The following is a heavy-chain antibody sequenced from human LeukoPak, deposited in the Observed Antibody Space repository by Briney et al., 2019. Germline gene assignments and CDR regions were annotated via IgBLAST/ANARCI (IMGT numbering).Heavy chain of an antibody. J-gene: IGHJ6*02. V-gene: IGHV1-46*01. D-gene: IGHD5-24*01. CDR3: ASVYKHGMDV. Sequence: ASVKVSCKASGYTVTSYYMHWVRQAPGQGLEWMAILNPSGGSSNYAQKFQDRATLTRATSTGTVYMELSSLRSEDTAVYYCASVYKHGMDVWGQGTTVTVSS. CDR1: GYTVTSYY. CDR2: LNPSGGSS.